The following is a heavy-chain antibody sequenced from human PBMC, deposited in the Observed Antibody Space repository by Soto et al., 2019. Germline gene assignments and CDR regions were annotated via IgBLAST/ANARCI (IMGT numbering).Heavy chain of an antibody. CDR1: GFTFGNYA. D-gene: IGHD3-9*01. J-gene: IGHJ4*02. CDR3: AKGGGAPGYPIDY. Sequence: QVQLGESGGGVVQPGKSLRLSCVGSGFTFGNYAMYWVRQAPGKGLEWVAFISYDGSKRYHADSVKDQFTISRDNARNTLYLQMDRLRPEDTAVYYCAKGGGAPGYPIDYWGQGTLVTVSS. CDR2: ISYDGSKR. V-gene: IGHV3-30*18.